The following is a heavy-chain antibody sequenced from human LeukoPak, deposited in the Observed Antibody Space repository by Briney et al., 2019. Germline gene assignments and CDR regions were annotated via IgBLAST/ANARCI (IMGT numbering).Heavy chain of an antibody. Sequence: GGSLRLSCAASGFTFSTSAMSWVRQAPGKGLEWVSAINGGGDNTYYAESVKGRFTISRDNSKNTPFLQMNTLRAEDTAVYYCAKGAAGVNRVFDYWGQGTLVTVSS. J-gene: IGHJ4*02. CDR3: AKGAAGVNRVFDY. V-gene: IGHV3-23*01. D-gene: IGHD6-19*01. CDR1: GFTFSTSA. CDR2: INGGGDNT.